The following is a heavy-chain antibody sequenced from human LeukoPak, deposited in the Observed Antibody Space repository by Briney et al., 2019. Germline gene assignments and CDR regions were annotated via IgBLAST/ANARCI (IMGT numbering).Heavy chain of an antibody. Sequence: PSETLSLTCTVSGGSISSYYLSWIRQPPGKGLEWIGYIYYSGSTNYNPSLKSRVTISVDTSKNQFSLKLSSVTAADSAVYYCARTYYYDSSGYYDWGQGTLVTVSS. D-gene: IGHD3-22*01. CDR3: ARTYYYDSSGYYD. CDR1: GGSISSYY. CDR2: IYYSGST. V-gene: IGHV4-59*01. J-gene: IGHJ4*02.